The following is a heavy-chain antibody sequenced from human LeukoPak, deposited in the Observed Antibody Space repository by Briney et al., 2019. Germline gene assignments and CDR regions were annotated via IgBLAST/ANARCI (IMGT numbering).Heavy chain of an antibody. CDR3: AKDRGYSYGYENFDY. J-gene: IGHJ4*02. CDR1: GFTFTSYA. CDR2: ISGSGGST. Sequence: SLGSLRLSSAPSGFTFTSYAMSCVPQAPGKGLEWVSAISGSGGSTYYADSVKGRFTISRDNSKNTLYLQINSLRAEDTAVYYCAKDRGYSYGYENFDYWGQGTMVTVSS. V-gene: IGHV3-23*01. D-gene: IGHD5-18*01.